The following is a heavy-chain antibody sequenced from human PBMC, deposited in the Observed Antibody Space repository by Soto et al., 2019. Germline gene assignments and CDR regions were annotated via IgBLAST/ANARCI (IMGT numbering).Heavy chain of an antibody. V-gene: IGHV4-4*02. Sequence: SETLSLTCAVSGGSIASSDWWNWVRQTPEKGLEWIGEIFHNGTTIYNPSLKSRVAISIDTQKNQFSLQLSSVTVADTAFYYCAGGGSIVVATRRLMDVWGKGTTVTVSS. D-gene: IGHD3-22*01. CDR3: AGGGSIVVATRRLMDV. J-gene: IGHJ6*03. CDR1: GGSIASSDW. CDR2: IFHNGTT.